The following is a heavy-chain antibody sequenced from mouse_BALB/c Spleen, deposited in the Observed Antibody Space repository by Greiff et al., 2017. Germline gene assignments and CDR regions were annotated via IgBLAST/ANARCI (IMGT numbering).Heavy chain of an antibody. CDR2: ISYSGST. CDR3: AREGVYYGSSPGYFDV. V-gene: IGHV3-2*02. J-gene: IGHJ1*01. D-gene: IGHD1-1*01. Sequence: EVQLQESGPGLVKPSQSLSLTCTVTGYSITSDYAWNWIRQFPGNKLEWMGYISYSGSTSYNPSLKSRISITRDTSKNQFFLQLNSVTTEDTATYYCAREGVYYGSSPGYFDVWGAGTTVTVSS. CDR1: GYSITSDYA.